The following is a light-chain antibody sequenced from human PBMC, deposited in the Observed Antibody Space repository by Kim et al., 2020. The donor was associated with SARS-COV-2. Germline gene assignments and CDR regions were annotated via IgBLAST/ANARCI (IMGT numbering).Light chain of an antibody. CDR2: DVK. CDR1: SSVVGGYDY. V-gene: IGLV2-11*01. Sequence: GQSVTISCTGTSSVVGGYDYVSWHQQHPGKAPRLMIYDVKKRPSGVPDRFSGSKSGNTASLTISGLQAEDEADYYCCSFGGSYSYVFGTGTNVTVL. CDR3: CSFGGSYSYV. J-gene: IGLJ1*01.